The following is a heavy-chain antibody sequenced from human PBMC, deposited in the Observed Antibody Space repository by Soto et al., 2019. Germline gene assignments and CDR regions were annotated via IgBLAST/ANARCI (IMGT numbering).Heavy chain of an antibody. Sequence: SETLSLTCTVSGGSISSGGYYWSWIRQHPGKGLEWIGYIYYSKSTYYNPSLKSRVTISVDTSKNQFSLKLSSVTAADTAVYYCARLLYSYGFENFDYWGQGTLVTVSS. V-gene: IGHV4-31*03. J-gene: IGHJ4*02. CDR1: GGSISSGGYY. D-gene: IGHD5-18*01. CDR2: IYYSKST. CDR3: ARLLYSYGFENFDY.